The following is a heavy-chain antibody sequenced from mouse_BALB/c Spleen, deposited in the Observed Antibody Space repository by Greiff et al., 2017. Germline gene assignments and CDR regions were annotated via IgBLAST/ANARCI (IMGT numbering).Heavy chain of an antibody. CDR3: ARSSPNAMDY. Sequence: VQLQQSGPELVKPGASVKISCKASGYSFTSYYIHWVKQRPGQGLEWIGWIFPGSGNTKYNEKFKGKATLTADTSSSTAYMQLSSLTSEDSAVYFCARSSPNAMDYWGQGTSVTVSS. J-gene: IGHJ4*01. V-gene: IGHV1-66*01. CDR1: GYSFTSYY. CDR2: IFPGSGNT.